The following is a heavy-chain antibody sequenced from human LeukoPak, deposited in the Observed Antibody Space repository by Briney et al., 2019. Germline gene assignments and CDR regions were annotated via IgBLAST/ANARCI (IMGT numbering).Heavy chain of an antibody. CDR3: ATRVGRTGDPALGY. V-gene: IGHV1-24*01. CDR2: FDPEDGET. J-gene: IGHJ4*02. D-gene: IGHD7-27*01. CDR1: GYTLTELS. Sequence: ASVKVSCKVSGYTLTELSMHWVRQAPGKGLEWMGGFDPEDGETIYAQKFQSRVTMTEDTSTDTAYMELSSLRSEDTAVYYCATRVGRTGDPALGYWGQGTLVTVSS.